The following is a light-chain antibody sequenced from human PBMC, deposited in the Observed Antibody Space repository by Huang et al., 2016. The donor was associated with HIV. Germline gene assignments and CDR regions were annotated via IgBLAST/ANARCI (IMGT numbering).Light chain of an antibody. Sequence: EIVLTQSPGTVSLSPGERATLSCRARQSVSNSFLAWYQQQPGQAPRLLIYAASRRATGIPDRFSGGGSGTDCTLTISRLEPEDFAVYYCQRYGGSPPGVTFGQGTRLEIK. V-gene: IGKV3-20*01. CDR3: QRYGGSPPGVT. CDR1: QSVSNSF. CDR2: AAS. J-gene: IGKJ5*01.